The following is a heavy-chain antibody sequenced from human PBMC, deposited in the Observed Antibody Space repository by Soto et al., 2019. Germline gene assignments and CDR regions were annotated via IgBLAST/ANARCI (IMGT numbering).Heavy chain of an antibody. D-gene: IGHD6-13*01. CDR3: ARDRYPFYSSSWYLVY. V-gene: IGHV3-33*01. J-gene: IGHJ4*02. CDR2: IWYDGSNK. CDR1: GFTFSSYG. Sequence: QVQLVESGGGVVQPGRSLRLSCAASGFTFSSYGMHWVRQAPGKGLEWVAVIWYDGSNKYYADSVKGRFTISRDNSKNTLHLQMNGLRAEDTAVYYCARDRYPFYSSSWYLVYWGQGTLVTVSS.